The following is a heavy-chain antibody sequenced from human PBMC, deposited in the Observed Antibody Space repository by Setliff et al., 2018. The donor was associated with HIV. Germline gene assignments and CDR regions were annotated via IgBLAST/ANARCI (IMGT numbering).Heavy chain of an antibody. CDR3: VREGGGTYRTAFDI. J-gene: IGHJ3*02. Sequence: GGSLRLSCAASGLTFGSHSMNWVRQAPGKGLEWISYISRTGITIYMTDSLKGRFAISRDNAENSLYLQMNNLRVEDTAVYYCVREGGGTYRTAFDIWGQGTTVTVSS. CDR1: GLTFGSHS. D-gene: IGHD1-26*01. CDR2: ISRTGITI. V-gene: IGHV3-48*04.